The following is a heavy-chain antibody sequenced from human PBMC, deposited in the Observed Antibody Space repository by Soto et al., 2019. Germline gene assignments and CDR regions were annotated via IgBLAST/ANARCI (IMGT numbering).Heavy chain of an antibody. V-gene: IGHV3-23*01. CDR2: IRGSGGSK. Sequence: PGGSLRLSCAASGFTFSSYGMHWVRQAPGKGLEWVAAIRGSGGSKYYADSVKGRFTISRANSKDTLYLQMNSLRAEDTAVYYCAKAGEIVVVITNFDYWGQGTLVTVSS. CDR3: AKAGEIVVVITNFDY. CDR1: GFTFSSYG. D-gene: IGHD3-22*01. J-gene: IGHJ4*02.